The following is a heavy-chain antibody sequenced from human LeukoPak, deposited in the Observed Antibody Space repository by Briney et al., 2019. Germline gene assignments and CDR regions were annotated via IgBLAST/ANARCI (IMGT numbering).Heavy chain of an antibody. Sequence: GGSLRLSCTVSGFPVSSNSWRWVRQAPGRVLEWVSFIYSGGNTHYSDSVTGRFTISRDNSKTTLYLQMNSLSAEDTATYYCARRAGEYSHPYDSWGQGTLVTVSS. CDR3: ARRAGEYSHPYDS. D-gene: IGHD2-15*01. CDR2: IYSGGNT. V-gene: IGHV3-53*01. CDR1: GFPVSSNS. J-gene: IGHJ4*02.